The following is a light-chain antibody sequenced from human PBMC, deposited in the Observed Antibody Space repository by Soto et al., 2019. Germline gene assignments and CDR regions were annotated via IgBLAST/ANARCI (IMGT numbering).Light chain of an antibody. CDR1: QSVSSSY. CDR2: GAS. Sequence: EVVLTQSQGALYFSQGEGSTLCFRVSQSVSSSYLAWYQQRPGQAPRLLIYGASSRATGIPDRFSGSGSGTDFTLTISRLEPEDFAVYYCQQYISSPLTFGQGTKVDIK. J-gene: IGKJ1*01. CDR3: QQYISSPLT. V-gene: IGKV3-20*01.